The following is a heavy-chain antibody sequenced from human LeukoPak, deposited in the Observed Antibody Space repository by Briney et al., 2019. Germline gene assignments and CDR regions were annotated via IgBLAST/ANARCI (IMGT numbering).Heavy chain of an antibody. Sequence: GESLKISCKGSGYSFTSYRIGWVRQMPGKGLEWMGIIYPGDSDTRYSPSFQGQVTISADKSISTAYLQWSSLKASDTAMYYCARALGYCSGGSCYRLWSDPWGQGTLVTVSS. J-gene: IGHJ5*02. CDR3: ARALGYCSGGSCYRLWSDP. V-gene: IGHV5-51*01. CDR1: GYSFTSYR. CDR2: IYPGDSDT. D-gene: IGHD2-15*01.